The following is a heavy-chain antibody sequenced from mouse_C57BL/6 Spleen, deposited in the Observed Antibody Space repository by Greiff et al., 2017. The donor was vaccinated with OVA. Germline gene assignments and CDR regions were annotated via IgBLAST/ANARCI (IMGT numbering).Heavy chain of an antibody. CDR1: GYAFSSSW. J-gene: IGHJ1*03. V-gene: IGHV1-82*01. CDR3: ASSYYYGSSYVSDV. D-gene: IGHD1-1*01. CDR2: IYPGDGDT. Sequence: QVQLQQSGPELVKPGASVKISCKASGYAFSSSWMNWVKQRPGKGLEWIGRIYPGDGDTNYNGKFKGKATLTADKSSSTAYMQLSSLTSEDSAVYFCASSYYYGSSYVSDVWGTGTTVTVSS.